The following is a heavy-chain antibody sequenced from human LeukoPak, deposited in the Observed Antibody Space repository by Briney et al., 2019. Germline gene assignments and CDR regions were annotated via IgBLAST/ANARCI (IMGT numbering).Heavy chain of an antibody. CDR3: AKDLERHIVVVTASAVDC. Sequence: GRSLRLSCAASGFTFSSYGIHWVRQAPGKGLEWVAVISFDGNNKFYAESVKGRFTISRDNSKNTLYLQMNSLRAEDTAVYYCAKDLERHIVVVTASAVDCWGQGTLSPSPQ. D-gene: IGHD2-21*02. CDR2: ISFDGNNK. CDR1: GFTFSSYG. J-gene: IGHJ4*02. V-gene: IGHV3-30*18.